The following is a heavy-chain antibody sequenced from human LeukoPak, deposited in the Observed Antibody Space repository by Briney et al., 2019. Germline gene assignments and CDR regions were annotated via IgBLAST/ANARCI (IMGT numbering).Heavy chain of an antibody. CDR3: ARGRYSSSWTLYYYYYYMDV. J-gene: IGHJ6*03. CDR1: GYTFTGYY. D-gene: IGHD6-13*01. CDR2: INPNSGGT. Sequence: ASVKVSCKASGYTFTGYYMHWVRQAPGQGLEWIGWINPNSGGTNYAQKFQGRVTMTRDTSISTAYMELSRLRSDDTAVYYCARGRYSSSWTLYYYYYYMDVWGKGTTVTVSS. V-gene: IGHV1-2*02.